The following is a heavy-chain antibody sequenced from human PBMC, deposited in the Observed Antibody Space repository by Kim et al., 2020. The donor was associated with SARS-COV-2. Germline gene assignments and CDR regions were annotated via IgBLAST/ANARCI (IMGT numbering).Heavy chain of an antibody. V-gene: IGHV7-4-1*02. CDR3: ARSNSRYDFWSGYYTPYYYYGMDV. D-gene: IGHD3-3*01. Sequence: ASVKVSCKASGYTFTSYAMNWVRQAPGQGLEWMGWINTNTGNPTYAQGFTGRFVFSLDTSVSTAYLQISSLKAEDTAVYYCARSNSRYDFWSGYYTPYYYYGMDVWGQGTTVTVSS. CDR2: INTNTGNP. CDR1: GYTFTSYA. J-gene: IGHJ6*02.